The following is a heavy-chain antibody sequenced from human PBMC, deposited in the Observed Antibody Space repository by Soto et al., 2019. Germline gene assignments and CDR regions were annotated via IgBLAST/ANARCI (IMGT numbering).Heavy chain of an antibody. V-gene: IGHV4-30-2*01. J-gene: IGHJ6*02. CDR2: IYHSGST. Sequence: PSETLSLTCAVSGGSISSGGYSWSWIRQPPGKGLEWIGYIYHSGSTYYNPSLKSRVTISVDRSKNQFSLKLSSVTAADTAVYYCARGGFGELYYGMDVWGQGTTVTVSS. D-gene: IGHD3-10*01. CDR1: GGSISSGGYS. CDR3: ARGGFGELYYGMDV.